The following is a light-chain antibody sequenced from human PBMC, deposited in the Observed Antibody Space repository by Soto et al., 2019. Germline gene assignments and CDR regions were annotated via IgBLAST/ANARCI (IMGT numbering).Light chain of an antibody. CDR3: QQYDTYWT. CDR2: DAS. Sequence: DIQMTQSPSSLSASVGDRVTITCRASQGISTYLNCYQQKPGKAPKLLIYDASSLESGVPSRFSGSRSGTEFTLTISSLQPDDIATYYCQQYDTYWTFGQGTKVDIK. V-gene: IGKV1-5*01. CDR1: QGISTY. J-gene: IGKJ1*01.